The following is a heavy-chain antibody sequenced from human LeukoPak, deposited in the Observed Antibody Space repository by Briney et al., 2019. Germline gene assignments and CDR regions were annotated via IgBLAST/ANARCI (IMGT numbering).Heavy chain of an antibody. J-gene: IGHJ2*01. CDR3: TRTYYGPLSRHFDL. CDR2: IYSGGNT. D-gene: IGHD3-16*01. Sequence: PGGSLRLSCAASGFTFSSYAMSWVRQAPGKGLEWVSVIYSGGNTYFADSVKGRFAISRDNSKNTLYLQMNSLRAEDTAVYYCTRTYYGPLSRHFDLWGRGTLVTVSS. CDR1: GFTFSSYA. V-gene: IGHV3-66*01.